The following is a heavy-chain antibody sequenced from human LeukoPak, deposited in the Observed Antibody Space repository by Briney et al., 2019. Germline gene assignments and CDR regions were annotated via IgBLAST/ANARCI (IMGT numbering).Heavy chain of an antibody. CDR2: IYYSGST. CDR3: VRREYGSSFDY. J-gene: IGHJ4*02. D-gene: IGHD6-13*01. Sequence: SETLSLTCTVSGGSISSYYWSWIRQPPGKGLEWIGYIYYSGSTNYNPSLKSRVTISVDTSKNQFSLKLSSVTAADTAVYYCVRREYGSSFDYWGQGTLVTVSS. CDR1: GGSISSYY. V-gene: IGHV4-59*08.